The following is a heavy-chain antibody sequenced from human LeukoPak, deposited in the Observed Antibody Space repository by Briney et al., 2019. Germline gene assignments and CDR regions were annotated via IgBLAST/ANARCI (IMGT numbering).Heavy chain of an antibody. CDR1: GGSISSYY. J-gene: IGHJ5*02. V-gene: IGHV4-59*01. CDR3: ARGDFWSGYYTAPPGFDP. D-gene: IGHD3-3*01. Sequence: SETLSLTCTVSGGSISSYYWSWIRQPPGKGLEWIGYIYYSGSTNYNPSLKSRVTISVDTSKNQFSLKLSSVTAADTAVYYCARGDFWSGYYTAPPGFDPWGQGTLVTVSS. CDR2: IYYSGST.